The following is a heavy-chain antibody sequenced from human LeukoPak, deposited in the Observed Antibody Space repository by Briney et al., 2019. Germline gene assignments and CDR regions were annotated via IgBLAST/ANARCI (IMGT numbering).Heavy chain of an antibody. CDR1: GYSFTTYW. V-gene: IGHV5-51*01. D-gene: IGHD2-15*01. CDR2: IYPGDSDT. Sequence: GESLKISCKGSGYSFTTYWIGWVRQMPGRGLEWMGIIYPGDSDTRYSPSFQGQVTISADKSISTAYLQWSSLKASDTAMYYCARARYCSGGTCYPDYWGQGTQVTVSS. J-gene: IGHJ4*02. CDR3: ARARYCSGGTCYPDY.